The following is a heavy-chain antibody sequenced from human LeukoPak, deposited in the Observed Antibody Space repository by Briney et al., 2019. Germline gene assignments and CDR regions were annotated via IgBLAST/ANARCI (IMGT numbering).Heavy chain of an antibody. CDR3: ARDSGAGYRRRWFDP. V-gene: IGHV7-4-1*02. J-gene: IGHJ5*02. D-gene: IGHD6-13*01. Sequence: ASVKVSCKAPGYTFTGYAMNWVRQAPGQGLEWMGWINTNTGNPTYAQGFTGRFVFSLDTSVSTAYLQISSLKAEDTAVYYCARDSGAGYRRRWFDPWGQGTLVTVSS. CDR1: GYTFTGYA. CDR2: INTNTGNP.